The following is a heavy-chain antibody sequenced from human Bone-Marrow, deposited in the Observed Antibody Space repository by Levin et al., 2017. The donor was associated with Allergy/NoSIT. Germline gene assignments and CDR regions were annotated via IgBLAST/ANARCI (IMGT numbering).Heavy chain of an antibody. J-gene: IGHJ4*02. CDR1: GFTFSNAW. CDR3: TTDVHLPNMVRGVIIKTGGVSARNY. V-gene: IGHV3-15*01. Sequence: GGSLRLSCAASGFTFSNAWMSWVRQAPGKGLEWVGRIKSKTDGGTTDYAAPVKGRFTISRDDSKNTLYLQMNSLKTEDTAVYYCTTDVHLPNMVRGVIIKTGGVSARNYWGQGTLVTVSS. CDR2: IKSKTDGGTT. D-gene: IGHD3-10*01.